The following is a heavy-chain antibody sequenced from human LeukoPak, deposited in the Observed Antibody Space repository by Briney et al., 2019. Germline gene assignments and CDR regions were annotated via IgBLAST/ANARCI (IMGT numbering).Heavy chain of an antibody. J-gene: IGHJ6*02. CDR1: GFTFSSYS. CDR3: ARGGVELRFLERLPYYYYGMDV. CDR2: ISSSSSYI. V-gene: IGHV3-21*01. D-gene: IGHD3-3*01. Sequence: GGSLRLSCAASGFTFSSYSMNWVRQAPGKGLEWVSSISSSSSYIYYADSVKGRFTISRDNAKNSLYLQMNSLRAEDTAVYYCARGGVELRFLERLPYYYYGMDVWGQGTTVTVSS.